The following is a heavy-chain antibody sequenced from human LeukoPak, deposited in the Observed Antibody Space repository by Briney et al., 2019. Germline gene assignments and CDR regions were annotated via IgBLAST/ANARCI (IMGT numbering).Heavy chain of an antibody. D-gene: IGHD6-13*01. CDR2: IIPIFGTA. CDR1: GGTFSSYA. CDR3: ARGRWGAAVGSWFDP. Sequence: GASVKVSCKASGGTFSSYAISWVRQAPGQGLEWMGGIIPIFGTANYAQKFQGRVTMTRNTSISTAYMELSSLRSEDTAVYYCARGRWGAAVGSWFDPWGQGTLVTVSS. J-gene: IGHJ5*02. V-gene: IGHV1-69*05.